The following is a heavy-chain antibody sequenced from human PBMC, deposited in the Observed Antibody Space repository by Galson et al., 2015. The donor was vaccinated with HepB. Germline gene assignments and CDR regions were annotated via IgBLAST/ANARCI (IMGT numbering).Heavy chain of an antibody. CDR2: MSHTGST. CDR3: AKGQTGGGWSKYYFDY. D-gene: IGHD6-19*01. V-gene: IGHV3-23*01. J-gene: IGHJ4*02. CDR1: GFTFSNYA. Sequence: SLRLSCAASGFTFSNYAMGWVRQAPGKGLGWVSAMSHTGSTYDADPVKGRFTISRDNSKSALYLQMNSLRAEDTAVYYCAKGQTGGGWSKYYFDYWGQGTLVTVSS.